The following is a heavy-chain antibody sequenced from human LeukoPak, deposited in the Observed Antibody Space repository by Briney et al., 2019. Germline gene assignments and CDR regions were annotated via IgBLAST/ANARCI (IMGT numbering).Heavy chain of an antibody. D-gene: IGHD2-2*01. J-gene: IGHJ5*02. CDR3: ARISRKYQLDNCFDL. CDR1: GFTFSSYA. Sequence: PGGSLRLSCAASGFTFSSYAMHWVRQAPGKGLEGVAVISYDGSNKYYADSVKGRFTISRDNSKNTLYLQMNSLRAEDTAVYYCARISRKYQLDNCFDLWGQGTLVTVSS. CDR2: ISYDGSNK. V-gene: IGHV3-30-3*01.